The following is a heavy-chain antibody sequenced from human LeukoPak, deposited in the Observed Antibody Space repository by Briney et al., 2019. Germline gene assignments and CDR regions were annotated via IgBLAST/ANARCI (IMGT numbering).Heavy chain of an antibody. D-gene: IGHD1-7*01. V-gene: IGHV1-18*01. J-gene: IGHJ6*03. Sequence: GASVKVSCKAPGYSFVGYGITWVRQAPGQGLEWMGWFNPENGNTNYAQKVQGRVTMTTDTSTSTAYMELRSLRSDDTAVYYCATAESPGTTAPYYYYYYYMDVWGKGTTVTVSS. CDR2: FNPENGNT. CDR3: ATAESPGTTAPYYYYYYYMDV. CDR1: GYSFVGYG.